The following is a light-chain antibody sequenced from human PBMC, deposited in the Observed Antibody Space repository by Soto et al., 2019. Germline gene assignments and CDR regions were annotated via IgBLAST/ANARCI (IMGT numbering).Light chain of an antibody. CDR1: QTLLHNNGYNY. V-gene: IGKV2-28*01. CDR2: LGS. J-gene: IGKJ1*01. CDR3: MQALQTPWT. Sequence: DIVMTQSPLSLPVTPGEPASISCRSSQTLLHNNGYNYVDWYLQKPGQSPQLLIYLGSNRASGVPDRFSGSGSGTDFTLKITRVEAEDVGVYYCMQALQTPWTFGQGTKVEIK.